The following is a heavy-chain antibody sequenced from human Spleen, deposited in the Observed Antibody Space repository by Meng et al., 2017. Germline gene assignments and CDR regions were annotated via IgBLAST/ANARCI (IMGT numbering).Heavy chain of an antibody. V-gene: IGHV3-30-3*01. CDR2: RSNDESNK. CDR1: GFTFSSYP. D-gene: IGHD4-17*01. CDR3: ARVIRFTYWYFDL. J-gene: IGHJ2*01. Sequence: QVQLVESGGVAVHPGRSLGPTCAASGFTFSSYPRHWVRQAPVKGLELVAIRSNDESNKSYADSVKGRFTTTRDNSKNTLYLQKNSLRAEDTAVYYCARVIRFTYWYFDLWGRGTLVTVSS.